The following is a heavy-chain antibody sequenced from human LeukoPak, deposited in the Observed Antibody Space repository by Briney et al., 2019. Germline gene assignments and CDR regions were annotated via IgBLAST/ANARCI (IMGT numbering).Heavy chain of an antibody. V-gene: IGHV3-48*04. Sequence: PGGSLRLSCAASGFTFSSYSMNWVRQAPGKGLEWVSYISSSCSTIYYADSVKGRFTISRDNAKNSLYLQMNSLRAEDTAVYYCARPGTMIVPEAFDIWGQGTMVTVSS. CDR2: ISSSCSTI. CDR3: ARPGTMIVPEAFDI. CDR1: GFTFSSYS. J-gene: IGHJ3*02. D-gene: IGHD3-22*01.